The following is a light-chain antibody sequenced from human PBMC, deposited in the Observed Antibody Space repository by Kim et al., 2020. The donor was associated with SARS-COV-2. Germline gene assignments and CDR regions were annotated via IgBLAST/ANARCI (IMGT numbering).Light chain of an antibody. Sequence: TYTGSGSSTGVGDNAIWYYQQPGGTPNHVLYGDTNRRPGVLDRFSGAKSGGSASLASTGLQAQGEEDYYCRALDSSLRGAVVFGGGTKLTVL. CDR1: GSSTGVGDN. J-gene: IGLJ2*01. CDR3: RALDSSLRGAVV. V-gene: IGLV1-40*03. CDR2: GDT.